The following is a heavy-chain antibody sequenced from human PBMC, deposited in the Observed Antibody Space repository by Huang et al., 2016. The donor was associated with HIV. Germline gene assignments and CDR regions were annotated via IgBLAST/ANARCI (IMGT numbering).Heavy chain of an antibody. D-gene: IGHD3-10*01. J-gene: IGHJ6*02. Sequence: EVQLVQSGAEVKKPGESLKISCTGSGYRFRSNWIGWVRQMPGKGLEWMGIIYPGDSDTRDSPSFQGQVTISADKSINTAYLQWSSLKASDTAMYYCARLIGSPSFYYGLDVWGQGTTVTVSS. V-gene: IGHV5-51*01. CDR1: GYRFRSNW. CDR3: ARLIGSPSFYYGLDV. CDR2: IYPGDSDT.